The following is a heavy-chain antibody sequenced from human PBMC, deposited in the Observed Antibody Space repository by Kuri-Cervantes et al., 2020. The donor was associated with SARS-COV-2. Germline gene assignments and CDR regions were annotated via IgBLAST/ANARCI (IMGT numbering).Heavy chain of an antibody. CDR3: ARGVTGVEHTVVLIATYYYHYYLDV. V-gene: IGHV4-34*01. CDR1: GGSFNNYY. D-gene: IGHD2-21*01. J-gene: IGHJ6*03. CDR2: INHNGNT. Sequence: SETLSLTCAVYGGSFNNYYWSGVRQSPGKGLEWIGEINHNGNTNYNPSLKSRVTISVDTSKNQFSLKLSSVTPADAAVYYCARGVTGVEHTVVLIATYYYHYYLDVWGKGTTVTVSS.